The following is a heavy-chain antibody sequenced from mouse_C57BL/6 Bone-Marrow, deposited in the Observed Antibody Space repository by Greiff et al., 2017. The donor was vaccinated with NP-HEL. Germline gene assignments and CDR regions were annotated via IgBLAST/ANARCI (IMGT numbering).Heavy chain of an antibody. Sequence: VELQQSGTVLARPGASVKMSCKTSGYTFTSYWMHWVKQRPGQGLEWIGAIYPGNSDTSYNQKFKGKAKLTAVTSASTAYMELSSLTNEDSAVYYCTRSPWLGRKAWFAYWGQGTLVTVSA. V-gene: IGHV1-5*01. J-gene: IGHJ3*01. D-gene: IGHD4-1*01. CDR1: GYTFTSYW. CDR2: IYPGNSDT. CDR3: TRSPWLGRKAWFAY.